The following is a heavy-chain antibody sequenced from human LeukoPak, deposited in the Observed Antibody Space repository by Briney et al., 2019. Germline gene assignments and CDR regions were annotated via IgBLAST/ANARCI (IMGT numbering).Heavy chain of an antibody. CDR3: ATDRGVKVGATFDAFDI. J-gene: IGHJ3*02. V-gene: IGHV1-69-2*01. Sequence: ASVKISCKVSGYTFTDYYMHWVQQAPGKGLEWMGLVDPEDGETIYAEKFQGRVTITADTSTDTACMELSSLRSEDTAVYYCATDRGVKVGATFDAFDIWGQGTMVTVSS. CDR2: VDPEDGET. D-gene: IGHD1-26*01. CDR1: GYTFTDYY.